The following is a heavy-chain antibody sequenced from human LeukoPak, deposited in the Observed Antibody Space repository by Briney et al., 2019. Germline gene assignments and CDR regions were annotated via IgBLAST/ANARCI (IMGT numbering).Heavy chain of an antibody. CDR2: IYSGGST. V-gene: IGHV3-53*01. CDR1: GFTFSDYY. D-gene: IGHD3-22*01. CDR3: ARGSGYYTY. Sequence: GGSLRLSCATSGFTFSDYYMSWIRQAPGKGLEWVSVIYSGGSTYYADSVKGRFTISRDNSKNTLYLQMNSLRAEDTAVYYCARGSGYYTYWGQGTLVTVSS. J-gene: IGHJ4*02.